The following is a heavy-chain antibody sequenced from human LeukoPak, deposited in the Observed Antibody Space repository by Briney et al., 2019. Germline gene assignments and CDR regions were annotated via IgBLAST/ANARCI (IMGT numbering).Heavy chain of an antibody. CDR3: ARDCSGSSCFSGPFEY. D-gene: IGHD2-15*01. CDR1: GGSISYSSYY. Sequence: PSETLSLTCTVSGGSISYSSYYWGWIRQPPGKGLEWIGSIYYTGSSYYNPSLKSRVTISVDTSKNQFSLKLRSVTAADTAVYYCARDCSGSSCFSGPFEYWGQGTLVTVSS. J-gene: IGHJ4*02. V-gene: IGHV4-39*02. CDR2: IYYTGSS.